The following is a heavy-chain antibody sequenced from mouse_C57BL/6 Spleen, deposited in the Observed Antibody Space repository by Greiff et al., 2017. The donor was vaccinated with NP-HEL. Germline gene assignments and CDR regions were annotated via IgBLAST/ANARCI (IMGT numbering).Heavy chain of an antibody. CDR3: ARYYGSSPWFAY. Sequence: VMLVESGAELARPGASVKLSCKASGYTFTSYGISWVKQRTGQGLEWIGEIYPRSGNTYYNEKFKGKATLTADKSSSTAYMELRSLTSEDSAVYFCARYYGSSPWFAYWGQGTLVTVSA. D-gene: IGHD1-1*01. CDR1: GYTFTSYG. CDR2: IYPRSGNT. J-gene: IGHJ3*01. V-gene: IGHV1-81*01.